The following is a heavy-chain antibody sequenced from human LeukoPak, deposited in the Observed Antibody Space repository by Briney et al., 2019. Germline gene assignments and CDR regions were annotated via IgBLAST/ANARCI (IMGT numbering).Heavy chain of an antibody. CDR2: GRAKAYGATK. V-gene: IGHV3-49*04. Sequence: GGSLRLSCSASGFTFGDFAMTGVRQAPGKGLEWVGIGRAKAYGATKEYAASVKGRFTISRDDSKSVAYLQMDNLKTEDTGIYYCTRGSGRFEYWGQGTRVTVSS. CDR3: TRGSGRFEY. J-gene: IGHJ4*02. D-gene: IGHD2-15*01. CDR1: GFTFGDFA.